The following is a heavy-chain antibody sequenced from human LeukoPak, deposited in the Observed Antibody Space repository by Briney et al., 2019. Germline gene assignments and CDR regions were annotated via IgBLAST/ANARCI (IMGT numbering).Heavy chain of an antibody. CDR3: ASRDIVVVPAANLYYYYYMDV. D-gene: IGHD2-2*01. CDR1: GGTFSSYA. V-gene: IGHV1-69*13. J-gene: IGHJ6*03. Sequence: SVKVSFKASGGTFSSYAISWVRQAPGQGLEWMGGIIPIFGTANYAQKFQGRVTITADESTSTAYMELSSLRSEDTAVYYCASRDIVVVPAANLYYYYYMDVWGKGTTVTVSS. CDR2: IIPIFGTA.